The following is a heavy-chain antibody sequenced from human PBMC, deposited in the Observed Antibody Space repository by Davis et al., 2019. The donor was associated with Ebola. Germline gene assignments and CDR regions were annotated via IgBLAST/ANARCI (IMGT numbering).Heavy chain of an antibody. D-gene: IGHD2-2*01. J-gene: IGHJ6*02. CDR3: ARGGGYCSSTSCYVVDYYYGMDV. V-gene: IGHV1-18*01. CDR1: GYTFTSYG. Sequence: AASVKVSCKASGYTFTSYGISWVRQAPGQGLEWMGWISAYNGNTNYAQKLQGRVTITADKSTSTAYMELSSLRSEDTAVYYCARGGGYCSSTSCYVVDYYYGMDVWGQGTTVTVSS. CDR2: ISAYNGNT.